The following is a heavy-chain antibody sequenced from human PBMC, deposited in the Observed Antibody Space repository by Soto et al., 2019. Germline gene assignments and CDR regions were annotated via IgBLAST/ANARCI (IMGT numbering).Heavy chain of an antibody. J-gene: IGHJ6*03. CDR1: GFIFSSYT. D-gene: IGHD6-13*01. CDR2: ISSSTSST. CDR3: ARAFIAASYYYYMDV. V-gene: IGHV3-21*01. Sequence: EVQLVESGGGLVKPGGSLTLSCAGSGFIFSSYTMIWVRQAPGKGLEWVSSISSSTSSTLYADSVKGRFTISRDNAKNSLYLQMNSLRVEDTAVYYCARAFIAASYYYYMDVWGKGTTVTVSS.